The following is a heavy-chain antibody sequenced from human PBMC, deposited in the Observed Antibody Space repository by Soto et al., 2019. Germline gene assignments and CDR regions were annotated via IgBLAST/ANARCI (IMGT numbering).Heavy chain of an antibody. CDR3: ARGRGGTYDAFDI. CDR2: IFYSGTT. D-gene: IGHD1-26*01. Sequence: QVQLQESGPGLVKPSETLSLTCSVSDGSLTSYFWSWIRQPPGKGLEWIGYIFYSGTTNYNPSLKSRLTISIDTSRNRFALKLNSVTAADTAVYYCARGRGGTYDAFDIWGQGTMVTVSS. J-gene: IGHJ3*02. V-gene: IGHV4-59*01. CDR1: DGSLTSYF.